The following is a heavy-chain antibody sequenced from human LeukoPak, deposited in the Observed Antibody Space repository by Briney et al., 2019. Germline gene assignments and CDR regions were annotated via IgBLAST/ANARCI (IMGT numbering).Heavy chain of an antibody. CDR3: ARQPPAGSGGYYYNMDV. J-gene: IGHJ6*03. D-gene: IGHD3-10*01. V-gene: IGHV5-51*01. CDR1: GYSFTSYW. Sequence: GESLKISCTGLGYSFTSYWIAWVRQMPGKGLEWMGIIYPGDSDTRYSPSFQGQVTISADKSISTAYLQWSSLKASDTAMYYCARQPPAGSGGYYYNMDVWGKGTTVTVSS. CDR2: IYPGDSDT.